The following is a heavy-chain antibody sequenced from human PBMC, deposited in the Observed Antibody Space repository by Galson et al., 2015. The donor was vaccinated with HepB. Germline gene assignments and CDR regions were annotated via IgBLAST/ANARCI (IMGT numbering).Heavy chain of an antibody. CDR1: GFTFGGYT. CDR2: ITSSSTFI. CDR3: ARRYFDY. J-gene: IGHJ4*02. Sequence: SLRLSCAASGFTFGGYTMTWVRQAPGKGLEWVSSITSSSTFIYDADSVKGRFTISRNNAKNSLYLQMNNLRAEDTAVYYCARRYFDYWGQGTLVTVSS. V-gene: IGHV3-21*01.